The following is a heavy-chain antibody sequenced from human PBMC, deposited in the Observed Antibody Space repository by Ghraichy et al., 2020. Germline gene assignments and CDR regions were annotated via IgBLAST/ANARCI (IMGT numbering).Heavy chain of an antibody. CDR1: GGSISSYY. V-gene: IGHV4-59*01. CDR2: IYYSGST. Sequence: SETLSLTCTVSGGSISSYYWSWIRQPPGKGLEWIGYIYYSGSTNYNPSLKSRVTISVDTSKNQFSLKLSSVTAADTAVYYCAREETWNWYFDLWGCGTLVTVSS. J-gene: IGHJ2*01. D-gene: IGHD5-12*01. CDR3: AREETWNWYFDL.